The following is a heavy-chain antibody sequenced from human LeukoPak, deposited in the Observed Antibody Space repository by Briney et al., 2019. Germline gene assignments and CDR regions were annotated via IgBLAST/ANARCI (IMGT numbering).Heavy chain of an antibody. D-gene: IGHD1-26*01. CDR3: ARGSSGSYYPYYYYYYMDV. CDR2: INHSGST. Sequence: SETLSLTCAVYGGSFSGYYWSWIRQPPGKGLEWIGEINHSGSTNYNPSLKSRVTMSVDTSKNQFSLKLSSVTAADTAVYYCARGSSGSYYPYYYYYYMDVWGKGTTVTVSS. J-gene: IGHJ6*03. V-gene: IGHV4-34*01. CDR1: GGSFSGYY.